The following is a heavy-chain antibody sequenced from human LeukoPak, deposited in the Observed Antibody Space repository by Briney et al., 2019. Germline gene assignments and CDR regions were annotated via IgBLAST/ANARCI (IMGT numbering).Heavy chain of an antibody. CDR2: IYPGDSDT. Sequence: GESLKISCKGSGYSFTSYWIGWVRQMPGKGLEWMGIIYPGDSDTRYSPSFQGQVTISADKSISTAYLQWSSLKASDTAMSYCARQGYYYDSSGYLSLDYWGQGTLVTVSS. D-gene: IGHD3-22*01. V-gene: IGHV5-51*01. CDR1: GYSFTSYW. CDR3: ARQGYYYDSSGYLSLDY. J-gene: IGHJ4*02.